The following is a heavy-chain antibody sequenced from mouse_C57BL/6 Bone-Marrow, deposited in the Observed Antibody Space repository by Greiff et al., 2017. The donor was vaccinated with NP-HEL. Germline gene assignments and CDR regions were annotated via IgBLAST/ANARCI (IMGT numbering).Heavy chain of an antibody. CDR1: GYTFTSYW. V-gene: IGHV1-72*01. J-gene: IGHJ1*03. CDR2: IDPNSGGT. Sequence: VQLQQPGAELVKPGASVKLSCKASGYTFTSYWMHWVKQRPGRGLEWIGRIDPNSGGTKYNEKFKSKATLTVDKPSSTAYMQLSSLTSEDSAVYYCARGGSTVVATHWYFDVWGTGTTVTVSS. D-gene: IGHD1-1*01. CDR3: ARGGSTVVATHWYFDV.